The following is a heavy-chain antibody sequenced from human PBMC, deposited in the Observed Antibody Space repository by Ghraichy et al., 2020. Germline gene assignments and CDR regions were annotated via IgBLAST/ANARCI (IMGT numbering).Heavy chain of an antibody. V-gene: IGHV3-74*01. CDR1: GFTFSRYW. Sequence: AGSLRLSCAASGFTFSRYWMHWVRQAPGKGLVWVSRINSDGSTTDYADSVKGRFRISRDTIRNTLYLQMNSLRGEDTAVYFCARVPIPFHHDDINGHFDYWGQGTLVTVSS. D-gene: IGHD3-22*01. J-gene: IGHJ4*02. CDR2: INSDGSTT. CDR3: ARVPIPFHHDDINGHFDY.